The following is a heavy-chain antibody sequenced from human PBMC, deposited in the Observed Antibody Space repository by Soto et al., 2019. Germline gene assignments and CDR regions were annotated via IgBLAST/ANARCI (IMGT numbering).Heavy chain of an antibody. D-gene: IGHD2-21*02. J-gene: IGHJ6*02. CDR2: INHSGST. Sequence: LSLTCAVYGGSFSGYYWSWIRQPPGKGLEWIGEINHSGSTNYNPSLKSRVTISVDTSKNQFSLNLSSVTAADTAVYYCARSRVVTATFYYYYAMDVWGQGTTVTVS. V-gene: IGHV4-34*01. CDR1: GGSFSGYY. CDR3: ARSRVVTATFYYYYAMDV.